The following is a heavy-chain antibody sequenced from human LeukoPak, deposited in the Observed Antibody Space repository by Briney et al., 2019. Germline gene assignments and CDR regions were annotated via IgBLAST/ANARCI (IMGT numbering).Heavy chain of an antibody. Sequence: SETLSLTCTVSGGSISSYYWSWIRQPPGKGLEWIGYIYYSGSTNYNPSLKSRVTLSVDTSKNQFSLKLSSVTAADTAVYYCSRYVWGSYPTFEDYWGQGTQVTVSS. J-gene: IGHJ4*02. CDR3: SRYVWGSYPTFEDY. CDR2: IYYSGST. CDR1: GGSISSYY. V-gene: IGHV4-59*01. D-gene: IGHD3-16*02.